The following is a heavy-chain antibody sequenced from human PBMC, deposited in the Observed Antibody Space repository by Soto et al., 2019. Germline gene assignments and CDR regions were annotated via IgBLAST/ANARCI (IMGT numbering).Heavy chain of an antibody. J-gene: IGHJ6*02. CDR1: GYTFTGYY. CDR3: ARGMFGVVMFGYYYGMDV. CDR2: INPNSGGT. Sequence: GASVKVSCKASGYTFTGYYMHWVRQAPGQGLEWMGWINPNSGGTNYAQKFQGWVTMTRDTSISTAYMELSRLRSDDTAVYYCARGMFGVVMFGYYYGMDVGGQGTTVTVSS. D-gene: IGHD3-3*01. V-gene: IGHV1-2*04.